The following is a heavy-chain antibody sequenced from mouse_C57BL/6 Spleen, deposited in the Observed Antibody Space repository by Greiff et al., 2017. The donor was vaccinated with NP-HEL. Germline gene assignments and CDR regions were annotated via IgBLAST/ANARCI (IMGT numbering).Heavy chain of an antibody. J-gene: IGHJ2*01. D-gene: IGHD2-4*01. Sequence: QVQLQQPGAELVMPGASVKLSCKASGYTFTSYWMHWVKQRPGHGLEWIGEIDPSDSYTNYNQKFKGKSTLTVDKSSSTAYMQLSSLTSEDSAVYYCARSEDYNPNYFDYWGQGTTLTVSA. CDR1: GYTFTSYW. CDR3: ARSEDYNPNYFDY. CDR2: IDPSDSYT. V-gene: IGHV1-69*01.